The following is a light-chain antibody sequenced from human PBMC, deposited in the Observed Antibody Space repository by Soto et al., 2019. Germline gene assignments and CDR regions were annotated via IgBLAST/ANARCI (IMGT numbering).Light chain of an antibody. V-gene: IGKV3-20*01. Sequence: EIVLTQSPGTLSLSPGERATLSCRASESVSSSYLAWYQQKPGQAPRLLLFGASSRATGTPDRFSGSGSGTDFTLTISRLEPEDFAVYYCQQYGSSSPWTFGQGTEVEIK. CDR2: GAS. J-gene: IGKJ1*01. CDR1: ESVSSSY. CDR3: QQYGSSSPWT.